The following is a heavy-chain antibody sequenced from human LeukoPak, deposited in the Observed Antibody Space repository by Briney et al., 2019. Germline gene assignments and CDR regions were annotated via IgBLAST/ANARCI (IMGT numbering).Heavy chain of an antibody. CDR3: ARDNGGNFDY. J-gene: IGHJ4*02. CDR1: GGSISSSSYY. Sequence: SETLSLTCTVSGGSISSSSYYWGWIRQPPGKGLEWIGSIYYSGSTSYNPSLKSRVTISVDTSKNQFSLRLSSVTAADTAVYYCARDNGGNFDYWGQGTLVTVSS. V-gene: IGHV4-39*07. CDR2: IYYSGST. D-gene: IGHD4-23*01.